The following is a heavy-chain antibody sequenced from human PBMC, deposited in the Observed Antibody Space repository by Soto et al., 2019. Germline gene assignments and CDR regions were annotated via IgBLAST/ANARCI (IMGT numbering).Heavy chain of an antibody. V-gene: IGHV1-46*01. CDR3: ARGGHVVVVTAALDY. Sequence: QVQLVQSGAEVKKPGASVKVSCKASGDTFTDYYIHWVRQAPGQGLEWMGTVNPSGGHTTYAQHFLGRMTMTRDTTTSTLFMELTSLTSEDTAVYYCARGGHVVVVTAALDYWGQGTLVTVSS. J-gene: IGHJ4*02. CDR1: GDTFTDYY. D-gene: IGHD2-21*02. CDR2: VNPSGGHT.